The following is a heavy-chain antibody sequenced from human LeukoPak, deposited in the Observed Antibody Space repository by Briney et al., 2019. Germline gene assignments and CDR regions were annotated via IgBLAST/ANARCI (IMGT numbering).Heavy chain of an antibody. V-gene: IGHV3-48*03. CDR3: ARAYYGSGSYYYYYMDV. Sequence: GGSLRLSCAASGFTFSSYEMNWVRQAPGKGLEWVSYISSSGSTIYYADSVKGRFTISRDNAKNSLYLQMNSLRAEDTAVYYCARAYYGSGSYYYYYMDVWGKGTTVTISS. D-gene: IGHD3-10*01. CDR2: ISSSGSTI. CDR1: GFTFSSYE. J-gene: IGHJ6*03.